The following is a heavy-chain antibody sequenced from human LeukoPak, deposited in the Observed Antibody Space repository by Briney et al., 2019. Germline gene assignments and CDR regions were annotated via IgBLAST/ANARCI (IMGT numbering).Heavy chain of an antibody. J-gene: IGHJ4*02. CDR3: ARDQGRSMIRTFDY. CDR2: IHYSGST. D-gene: IGHD3-22*01. Sequence: SETLSLTCTVSSGSISSYYWNWIRQPPGRGLEWIGYIHYSGSTNYNPSLKRRVTISVATSKNQVSLKLSSGTAADTAVYYWARDQGRSMIRTFDYSGPGTLVTVSS. V-gene: IGHV4-59*12. CDR1: SGSISSYY.